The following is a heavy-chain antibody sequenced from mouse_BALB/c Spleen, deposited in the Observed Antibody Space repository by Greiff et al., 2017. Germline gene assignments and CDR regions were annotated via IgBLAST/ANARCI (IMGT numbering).Heavy chain of an antibody. J-gene: IGHJ4*01. D-gene: IGHD2-4*01. Sequence: EVQLQQSGPELVKPGASVKISCKASGYTFTDYNMHWVKQSHGKSLEWIGYIYPYNGGTGYNQKFKSKATLTVDNSSSTAYMELRSLTSEDSAVYYCASSYDYDGGYAMDYWGQGTSVTVSS. CDR3: ASSYDYDGGYAMDY. CDR2: IYPYNGGT. V-gene: IGHV1S29*02. CDR1: GYTFTDYN.